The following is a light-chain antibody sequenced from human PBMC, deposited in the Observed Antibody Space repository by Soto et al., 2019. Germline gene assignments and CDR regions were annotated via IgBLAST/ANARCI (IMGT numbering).Light chain of an antibody. Sequence: AIQMTQSPSSLSASVGDRVTITCRASQGIRNDLGWYQQKPGKAPKLLIYAASNLQIGVPSRFSGSGSVTDFTLTITSLQHDDFATYYCLQDYSYPRTLGQGTKLDIK. V-gene: IGKV1-6*01. CDR3: LQDYSYPRT. CDR1: QGIRND. J-gene: IGKJ2*02. CDR2: AAS.